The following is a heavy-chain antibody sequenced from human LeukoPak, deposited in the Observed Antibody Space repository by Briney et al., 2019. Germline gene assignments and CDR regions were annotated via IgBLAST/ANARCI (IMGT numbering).Heavy chain of an antibody. Sequence: PGGSLRLSCAASGFTFSNAWMSWVRQAPGKGLEWVGRIKSKSDGGTTDYAAPVKGRFTISRDDSEDTPYLQMNSLKKEDTAVYYCTTVSSSLDYRRIWGQGTLVSVSS. CDR1: GFTFSNAW. J-gene: IGHJ4*02. CDR2: IKSKSDGGTT. V-gene: IGHV3-15*01. D-gene: IGHD6-13*01. CDR3: TTVSSSLDYRRI.